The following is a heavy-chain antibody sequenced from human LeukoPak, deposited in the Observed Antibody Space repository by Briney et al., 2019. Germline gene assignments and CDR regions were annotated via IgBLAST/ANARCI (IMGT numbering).Heavy chain of an antibody. CDR2: INPDSGGT. CDR3: AREGSGWYGNFDY. V-gene: IGHV1-2*02. D-gene: IGHD6-19*01. CDR1: AYTFTGYY. Sequence: ASVKVSCKASAYTFTGYYMHWVRQAPGQGLEWMGWINPDSGGTNYAQKFQGRVTMTRDTSIGTAYMEVSRLRSDDTAVYYCAREGSGWYGNFDYWGQGILVTVSS. J-gene: IGHJ4*02.